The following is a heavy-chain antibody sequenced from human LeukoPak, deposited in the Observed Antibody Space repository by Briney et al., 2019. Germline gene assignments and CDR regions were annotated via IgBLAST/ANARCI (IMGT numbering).Heavy chain of an antibody. CDR3: AKGPGHSSGYH. V-gene: IGHV3-23*01. Sequence: PGGSLRLSCAVSGFTISSHGMHWVRQAPGKGLEWVSGVSDSGANTYYADSVKGRFTISRDNSRNTLYLQMNSLRAEDTAVYYCAKGPGHSSGYHWGQGTLVTVSS. CDR1: GFTISSHG. J-gene: IGHJ5*02. CDR2: VSDSGANT. D-gene: IGHD3-22*01.